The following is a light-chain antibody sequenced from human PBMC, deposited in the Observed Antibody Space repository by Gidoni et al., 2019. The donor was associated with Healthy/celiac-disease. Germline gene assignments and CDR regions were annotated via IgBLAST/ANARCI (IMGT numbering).Light chain of an antibody. Sequence: EIVLTPSPGPLSLSPGERATLSCRASQSVSSSYLAWYQQKPGQAPRLLIYGASSRATGIPDRFSGSGSGTDFTLTISRLEPEDFAVYYCQQYGSSPGFTFXPXTKVDIK. CDR1: QSVSSSY. CDR2: GAS. V-gene: IGKV3-20*01. J-gene: IGKJ3*01. CDR3: QQYGSSPGFT.